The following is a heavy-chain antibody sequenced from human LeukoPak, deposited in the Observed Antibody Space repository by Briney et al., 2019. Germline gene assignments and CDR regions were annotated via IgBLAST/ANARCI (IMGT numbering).Heavy chain of an antibody. J-gene: IGHJ6*02. D-gene: IGHD3-3*02. V-gene: IGHV4-61*02. CDR2: ISTSGTI. CDR3: ARIIRDYGMDV. Sequence: PSQILSLTCTVSGDSITSDNYYWDWIRQPAGKGLEWIGRISTSGTINYNPSLRSRVTMSVDTSKNQFSLKLSSVTAADTAVYYCARIIRDYGMDVWGQGTTATVFS. CDR1: GDSITSDNYY.